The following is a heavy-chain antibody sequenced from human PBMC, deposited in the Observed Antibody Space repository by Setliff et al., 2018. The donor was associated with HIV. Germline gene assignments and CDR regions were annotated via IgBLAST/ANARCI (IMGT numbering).Heavy chain of an antibody. CDR2: IDADGSTT. CDR3: VRGRPDPYSGYAIPLLFYFDY. V-gene: IGHV3-74*01. D-gene: IGHD5-12*01. CDR1: GFTFNSSHW. Sequence: GGSLRLSCAASGFTFNSSHWMHWVRQVPGKGLMWVSHIDADGSTTSYADSVKGRFTMSRDNARNTVFLQMNSLRAEDTAVYYCVRGRPDPYSGYAIPLLFYFDYWGQGTLVTVSS. J-gene: IGHJ4*02.